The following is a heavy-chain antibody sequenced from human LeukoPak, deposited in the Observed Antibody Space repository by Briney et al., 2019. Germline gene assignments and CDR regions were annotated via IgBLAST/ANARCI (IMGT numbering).Heavy chain of an antibody. J-gene: IGHJ5*02. V-gene: IGHV3-33*01. CDR1: GFTFSTYG. Sequence: PGRSLRLSCAASGFTFSTYGMHWVRQAPGKGLEWVAVIWYDGSNKYYADSVKGRFTISRDNSKNTLYLQMNSLRAEDTAVYYCARSWGPTGNNWFDPWGQGTLVTVSS. CDR3: ARSWGPTGNNWFDP. CDR2: IWYDGSNK. D-gene: IGHD3-16*01.